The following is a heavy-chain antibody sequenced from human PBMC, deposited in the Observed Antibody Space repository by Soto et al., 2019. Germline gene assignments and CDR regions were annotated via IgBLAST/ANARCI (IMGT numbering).Heavy chain of an antibody. CDR3: ATSVNSAMAFDY. CDR1: GYTFTHYY. V-gene: IGHV1-46*01. Sequence: ASVKVSCKASGYTFTHYYIHWVRQAPGQGLEWMGIINPNGGITTYAQKFRAGFTMTRDTSTSTVYLDLSSLRSEDSAIYYCATSVNSAMAFDYWGQGTMVTVSS. CDR2: INPNGGIT. J-gene: IGHJ4*02. D-gene: IGHD5-18*01.